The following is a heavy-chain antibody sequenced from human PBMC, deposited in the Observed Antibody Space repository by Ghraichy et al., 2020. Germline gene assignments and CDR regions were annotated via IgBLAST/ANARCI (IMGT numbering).Heavy chain of an antibody. V-gene: IGHV4-34*01. D-gene: IGHD6-25*01. CDR3: ARGPDSSGRWFDP. CDR2: INHSGST. CDR1: GGSFSGYY. Sequence: SETLSLTCAVYGGSFSGYYWSWIRQPPGKGLEWIGEINHSGSTNYNPSLKSRVTISVDTSKNQFSLKLSSVTAADTAVYYCARGPDSSGRWFDPWGQGTLVTVSS. J-gene: IGHJ5*02.